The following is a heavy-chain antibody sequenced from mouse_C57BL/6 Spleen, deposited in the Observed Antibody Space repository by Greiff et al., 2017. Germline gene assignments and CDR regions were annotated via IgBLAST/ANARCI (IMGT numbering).Heavy chain of an antibody. D-gene: IGHD4-1*01. CDR1: GFTFSDYG. J-gene: IGHJ4*01. CDR2: ISNLAYSI. CDR3: ARRGTDAMDY. V-gene: IGHV5-15*04. Sequence: EVKLVESGGGLVQPGGSLKLSCAASGFTFSDYGMAWVRQAPRKGPEWVAFISNLAYSIYYADTVTGRFTISRENAKNTLYLEMSSLRSEDTAMYYCARRGTDAMDYWGQGTSVTVSS.